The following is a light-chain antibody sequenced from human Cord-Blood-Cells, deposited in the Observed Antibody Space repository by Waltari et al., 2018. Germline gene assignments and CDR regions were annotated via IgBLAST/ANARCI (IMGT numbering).Light chain of an antibody. J-gene: IGKJ1*01. Sequence: AIRMTQSPSSFSASTGDRVTITCRASQGIRSYLAWYQQKPGKAPKLLIYAASTLQSGFPSRFSGSGSGTDVTLTISCLQSEDFATYYCQQYYSYPRTFGQGTKVEIK. V-gene: IGKV1-8*01. CDR3: QQYYSYPRT. CDR2: AAS. CDR1: QGIRSY.